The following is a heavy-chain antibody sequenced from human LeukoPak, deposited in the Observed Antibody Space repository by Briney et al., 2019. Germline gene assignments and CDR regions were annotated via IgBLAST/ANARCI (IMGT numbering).Heavy chain of an antibody. CDR3: ARERDASDAFDI. Sequence: PGGSLRLSCAASGFTFSGYEMNWVRQAPGKGLEWVSSISSSSSYIYYADSVKGRFTISRDNAKNSLYLQMNSLRAEDTAVYYCARERDASDAFDIWGQGTMVTVSS. CDR2: ISSSSSYI. D-gene: IGHD5-24*01. J-gene: IGHJ3*02. V-gene: IGHV3-21*01. CDR1: GFTFSGYE.